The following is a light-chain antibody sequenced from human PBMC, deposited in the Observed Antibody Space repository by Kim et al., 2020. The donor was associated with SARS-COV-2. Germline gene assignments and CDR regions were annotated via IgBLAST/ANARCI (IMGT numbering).Light chain of an antibody. Sequence: SVKLTCTLDSGHSGYVIAWHQQQPGKATRYLMKVASSGTYNKGSEVPNRFSGSSSGADRYLAISSLQSEDEADYYCETWDSSTRVFGGGTQLTVL. CDR3: ETWDSSTRV. J-gene: IGLJ3*02. V-gene: IGLV4-60*03. CDR2: VASSGTY. CDR1: SGHSGYV.